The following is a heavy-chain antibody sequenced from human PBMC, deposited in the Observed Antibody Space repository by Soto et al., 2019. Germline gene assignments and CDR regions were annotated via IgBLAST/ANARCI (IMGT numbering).Heavy chain of an antibody. CDR3: AADHPRSSHYDFWSGYLSGGMDV. V-gene: IGHV1-58*01. J-gene: IGHJ6*02. CDR1: GFTFTSSA. Sequence: SVKVSCKASGFTFTSSAVQWVRQARGQRLEWIGWIVVGSGNTNYAQKFQERVTITRDMSTSTAYIELSSLRSEDTAVYYCAADHPRSSHYDFWSGYLSGGMDVWGQGTTVTVSS. D-gene: IGHD3-3*01. CDR2: IVVGSGNT.